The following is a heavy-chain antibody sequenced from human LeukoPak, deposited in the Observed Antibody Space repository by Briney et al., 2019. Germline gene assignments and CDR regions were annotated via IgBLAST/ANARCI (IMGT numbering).Heavy chain of an antibody. CDR3: ARRRTYDFWSGYYRVFDY. CDR2: MNPNSGNT. D-gene: IGHD3-3*01. Sequence: ASVKVSCKASGYTFTSYDINWVRQAPGQGLEWMGWMNPNSGNTGYAQKFQGRVTMTRNTSISTAYMELSSLRSEDTAVYYCARRRTYDFWSGYYRVFDYWGQGTLVTVSS. V-gene: IGHV1-8*01. CDR1: GYTFTSYD. J-gene: IGHJ4*02.